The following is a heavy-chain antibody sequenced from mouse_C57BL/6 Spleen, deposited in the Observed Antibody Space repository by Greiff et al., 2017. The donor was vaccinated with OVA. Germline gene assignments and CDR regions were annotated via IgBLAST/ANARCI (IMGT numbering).Heavy chain of an antibody. D-gene: IGHD1-1*01. CDR1: GYTFTDYE. Sequence: QVQLKQSGAELVRPGASVTLSCKASGYTFTDYEMHWVKQTPVHGLEWIGAIDPETGGTAYNQKFKGKAILTADKSSSTAYMELRSLTSEDSAVYYCTRDGSSRGYFDVWGTGTTVTVSS. V-gene: IGHV1-15*01. CDR2: IDPETGGT. J-gene: IGHJ1*03. CDR3: TRDGSSRGYFDV.